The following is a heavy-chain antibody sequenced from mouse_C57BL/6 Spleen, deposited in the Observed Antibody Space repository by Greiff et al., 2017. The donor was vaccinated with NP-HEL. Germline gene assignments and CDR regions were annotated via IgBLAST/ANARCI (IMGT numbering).Heavy chain of an antibody. J-gene: IGHJ2*01. D-gene: IGHD1-1*01. V-gene: IGHV3-6*01. CDR1: GYSITSGYY. CDR3: AITTVEEDFDY. CDR2: ISYDGSN. Sequence: DVKLVESGPGLVKPSQSLSLTCSVTGYSITSGYYWNWIRQFPGNKLEWMGYISYDGSNNYNPSLKNRISITRDTSKNQFFLKLNSVTTEDTATYYCAITTVEEDFDYWGQGTTLTVSS.